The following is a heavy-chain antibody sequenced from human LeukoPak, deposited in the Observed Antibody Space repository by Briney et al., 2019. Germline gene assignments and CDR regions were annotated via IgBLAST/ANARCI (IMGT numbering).Heavy chain of an antibody. CDR3: ARGGPDYVWGSRAQYFDY. D-gene: IGHD3-16*01. CDR1: GYTFTSYG. CDR2: ISAYNGNT. Sequence: ASVKVSCKASGYTFTSYGISWVRQAPRQGLEWMGWISAYNGNTNYAQKLQGRVTMTTDTSTSTAYMGLRSLRSDDTAVYYCARGGPDYVWGSRAQYFDYWGQGTLVTVSS. J-gene: IGHJ4*02. V-gene: IGHV1-18*01.